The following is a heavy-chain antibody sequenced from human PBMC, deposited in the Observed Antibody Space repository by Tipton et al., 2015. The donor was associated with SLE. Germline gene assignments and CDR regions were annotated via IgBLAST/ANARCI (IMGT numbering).Heavy chain of an antibody. D-gene: IGHD2-8*01. Sequence: LSLTCAASGFTFSSYSMNWVRQAPGKGLEWVSSISSSSSYIYYADSVKGRFTISRDNAKNSLYLQMNSLRAEDTAVYYCAREGYCTNGVCSYAFDIWGQGTMVTVSS. J-gene: IGHJ3*02. V-gene: IGHV3-21*01. CDR2: ISSSSSYI. CDR1: GFTFSSYS. CDR3: AREGYCTNGVCSYAFDI.